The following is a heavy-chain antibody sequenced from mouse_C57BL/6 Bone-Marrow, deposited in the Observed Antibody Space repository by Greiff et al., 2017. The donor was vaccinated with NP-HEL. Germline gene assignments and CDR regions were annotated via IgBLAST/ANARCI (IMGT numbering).Heavy chain of an antibody. V-gene: IGHV5-17*01. CDR2: ISSGSSTI. D-gene: IGHD1-1*01. J-gene: IGHJ1*03. CDR1: GFTFSDYG. CDR3: ARPGSSYWYFDV. Sequence: EVKLVESGGGLVKPGGSLKLSCAASGFTFSDYGMHWVRQAPEKGLEWVAYISSGSSTIYYADTVKGRFTISRDNAKNTLFLQMTSLRSADTAMYYCARPGSSYWYFDVWGTGTTVTVSS.